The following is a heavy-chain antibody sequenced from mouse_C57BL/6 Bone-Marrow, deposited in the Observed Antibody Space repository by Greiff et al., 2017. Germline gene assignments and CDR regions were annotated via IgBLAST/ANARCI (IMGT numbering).Heavy chain of an antibody. V-gene: IGHV2-2*01. J-gene: IGHJ3*01. CDR1: GFSLTSYG. CDR3: ARAYYSNWGFAY. CDR2: IWSGGST. D-gene: IGHD2-5*01. Sequence: VQLQQSGPGLVQPSQSLSITCKASGFSLTSYGVHWVRQSPGKGLEWLGVIWSGGSTDYNAAFISRLSISKDNSKSQVFFKMNRLQADDTAIYYCARAYYSNWGFAYWGQGTLVTVSA.